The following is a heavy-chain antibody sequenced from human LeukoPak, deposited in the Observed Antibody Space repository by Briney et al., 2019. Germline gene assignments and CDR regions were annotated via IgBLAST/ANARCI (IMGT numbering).Heavy chain of an antibody. V-gene: IGHV3-15*01. Sequence: NPGGSLRLSCAASGFTFSNAWMNWVRQAPGRGLEWVGRIKSKNAGGTTDYAAPVKGRFTISRDDSDNRLYLEMNSLKTEDTAVYYCATRLRPSGSHRAFDVWGQGTMVTVSS. D-gene: IGHD1-26*01. CDR1: GFTFSNAW. CDR3: ATRLRPSGSHRAFDV. J-gene: IGHJ3*01. CDR2: IKSKNAGGTT.